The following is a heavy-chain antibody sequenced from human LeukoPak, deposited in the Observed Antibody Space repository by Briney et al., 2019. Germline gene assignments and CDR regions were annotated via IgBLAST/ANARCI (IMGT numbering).Heavy chain of an antibody. V-gene: IGHV1-2*02. CDR1: GYIFSGYY. CDR2: INPNSGGT. J-gene: IGHJ6*03. D-gene: IGHD1-14*01. Sequence: ASVKVSCKASGYIFSGYYMHWVRQAPGQELEGMGWINPNSGGTNYAQKFQGRVTMTRDTSISTAYMDLSRLRSDDTAVYYCARVSPRHYYYMDVWGKGTTVTVSS. CDR3: ARVSPRHYYYMDV.